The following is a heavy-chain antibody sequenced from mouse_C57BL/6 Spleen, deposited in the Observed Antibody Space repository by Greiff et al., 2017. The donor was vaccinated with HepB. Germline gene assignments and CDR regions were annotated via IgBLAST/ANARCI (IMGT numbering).Heavy chain of an antibody. CDR3: LTGRDYAMDY. CDR2: IDPETGGT. D-gene: IGHD4-1*01. V-gene: IGHV1-15*01. Sequence: VQLVESGAELVRPGASVTLSCKASGYTFTDYEMHWVKQTPVHGLEWIGAIDPETGGTAYNQKFKGKAILTADKSSSTAYMELRSLTSEDSAVYYCLTGRDYAMDYWGQGTSVTVSS. CDR1: GYTFTDYE. J-gene: IGHJ4*01.